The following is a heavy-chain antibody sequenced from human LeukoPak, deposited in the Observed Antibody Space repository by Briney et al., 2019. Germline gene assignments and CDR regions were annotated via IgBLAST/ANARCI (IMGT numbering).Heavy chain of an antibody. J-gene: IGHJ5*02. CDR1: GVIVSRNF. CDR2: MYAGGTT. CDR3: ARGSGSGWTLDR. V-gene: IGHV3-53*01. D-gene: IGHD6-19*01. Sequence: GGSLRLSCAASGVIVSRNFMSWVRQAPGKGLQWVAIMYAGGTTDYSDSVRGRFHISRDSSNNTLSLQINSLRGEDTAVYYCARGSGSGWTLDRWGQGALVSVSS.